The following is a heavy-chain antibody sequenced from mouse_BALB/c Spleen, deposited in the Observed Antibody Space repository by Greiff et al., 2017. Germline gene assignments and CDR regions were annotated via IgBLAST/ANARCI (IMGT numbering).Heavy chain of an antibody. D-gene: IGHD3-3*01. CDR3: ARWEGRGFAY. V-gene: IGHV1S56*01. CDR1: GYTFTSYY. Sequence: VQLQQSGPELVKPGASVRISCKASGYTFTSYYIHWVKQRPGQGLEWIGWIYPGNVNTKYNEKFKGKATLTADKSSSTAYMQLSSLTSEDSAVYFCARWEGRGFAYWGQGTLVTVSA. J-gene: IGHJ3*01. CDR2: IYPGNVNT.